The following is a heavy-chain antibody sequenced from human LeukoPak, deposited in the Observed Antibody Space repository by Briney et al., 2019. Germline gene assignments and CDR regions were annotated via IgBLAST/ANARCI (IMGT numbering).Heavy chain of an antibody. CDR3: ASAIHYDIHY. V-gene: IGHV3-48*02. CDR2: ISSSSSTI. J-gene: IGHJ4*02. Sequence: GGSLRLACAASGFTFSSYSMNWVRQAPGKGLEWVSYISSSSSTIYYADSVKGRFTISRDNAKNSLYLQMNSLRDEDTAVYYCASAIHYDIHYWGQGTLVTVSS. CDR1: GFTFSSYS. D-gene: IGHD3-22*01.